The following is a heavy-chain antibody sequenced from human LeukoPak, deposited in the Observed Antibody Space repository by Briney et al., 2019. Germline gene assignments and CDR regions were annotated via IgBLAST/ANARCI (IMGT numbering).Heavy chain of an antibody. V-gene: IGHV3-11*01. Sequence: PGGSLRLSCAASGFTFSDYYMSWIRQAPGKGLEWVSYISGGSSTIYYADSLKGRFTVFRDNAKNSLYLLMNSLRAEDTAVYYCARRGSGRHFDFWGQGTLVTVSS. D-gene: IGHD2-15*01. CDR2: ISGGSSTI. CDR1: GFTFSDYY. CDR3: ARRGSGRHFDF. J-gene: IGHJ4*02.